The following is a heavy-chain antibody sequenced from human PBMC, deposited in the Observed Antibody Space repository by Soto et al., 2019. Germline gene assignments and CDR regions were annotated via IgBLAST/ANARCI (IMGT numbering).Heavy chain of an antibody. Sequence: GGSLRLSCAASGLNFSAYYMILIRQAPGKGLEWVSYISSSGSTIYYADSVKGRFTISRDNAKNSLYLQMNSLRAEDTAVYYCARERRQLVLGGAFDSWGQGTMVT. CDR2: ISSSGSTI. V-gene: IGHV3-11*01. CDR1: GLNFSAYY. D-gene: IGHD6-6*01. CDR3: ARERRQLVLGGAFDS. J-gene: IGHJ3*02.